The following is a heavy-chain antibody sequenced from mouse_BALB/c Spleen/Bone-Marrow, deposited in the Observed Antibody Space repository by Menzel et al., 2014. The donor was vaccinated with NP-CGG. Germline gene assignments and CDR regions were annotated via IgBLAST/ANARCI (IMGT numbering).Heavy chain of an antibody. Sequence: EVHLVESGGGLVKPGGSLKLSCAASGFTFSSYAMSWVRQSPEKRLEWVAEISSGGSYTYYPDTVTGRFTISRDNAKNTLYLETSSLRSEDTAMYYCAREGLRRRAAMDYWGQGTSVTVSS. D-gene: IGHD2-4*01. J-gene: IGHJ4*01. CDR2: ISSGGSYT. V-gene: IGHV5-9-4*01. CDR3: AREGLRRRAAMDY. CDR1: GFTFSSYA.